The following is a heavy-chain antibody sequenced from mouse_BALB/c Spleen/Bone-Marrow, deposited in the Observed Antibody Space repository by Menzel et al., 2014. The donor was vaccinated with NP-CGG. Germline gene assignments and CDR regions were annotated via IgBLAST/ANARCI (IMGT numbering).Heavy chain of an antibody. CDR3: ARFAF. CDR1: GYSFTDYN. CDR2: IDPYIGGT. V-gene: IGHV1S135*01. J-gene: IGHJ3*01. Sequence: VQLKQSGPELVKPGASVKLSCKASGYSFTDYNMYWVKQSHGKSLERIGYIDPYIGGTRYNQKFKGKATLTVDKSSSTAFMHLNSLTSEDSAVYYCARFAFWGQGTLVTVSA.